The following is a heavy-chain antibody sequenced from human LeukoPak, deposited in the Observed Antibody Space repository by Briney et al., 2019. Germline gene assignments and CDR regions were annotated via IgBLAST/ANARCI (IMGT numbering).Heavy chain of an antibody. Sequence: PSETLSLTCTVSGGSVNSGTYYWSWIRQPPGKGLEWIGYIYHSGAAYYNPSLKSRVTISVDRSKNQFSLKLTSVTAADTAVYYCARMHTAMPSPDYWGQGTLVTVSS. CDR3: ARMHTAMPSPDY. D-gene: IGHD5-18*01. J-gene: IGHJ4*02. CDR2: IYHSGAA. V-gene: IGHV4-30-2*01. CDR1: GGSVNSGTYY.